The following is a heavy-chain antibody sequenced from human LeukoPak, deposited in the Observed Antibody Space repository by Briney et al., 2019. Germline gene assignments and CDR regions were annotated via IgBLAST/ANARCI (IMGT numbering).Heavy chain of an antibody. CDR1: GYTFIGYY. Sequence: GASVKVSCMASGYTFIGYYMHWVRQAPGRGLEWMGWINPNSGGTNYAQTLQGWVTMTRDTSIRTAYMELSRLRSDDTAVYYCARSSQWAGDYLGPWGQGTLVTVSS. CDR2: INPNSGGT. CDR3: ARSSQWAGDYLGP. V-gene: IGHV1-2*04. D-gene: IGHD7-27*01. J-gene: IGHJ5*02.